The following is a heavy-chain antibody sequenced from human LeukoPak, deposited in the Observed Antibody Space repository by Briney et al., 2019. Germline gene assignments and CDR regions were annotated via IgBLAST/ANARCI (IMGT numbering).Heavy chain of an antibody. D-gene: IGHD6-19*01. Sequence: SETLSLTCTVSGGSISSSSYYWGWIRQAPGTGLEWIGSIYYSGSTYYNPSLKSRVTISVDTSKNQFSLKLSSVTAADTAVYYCARSVAGGTFDYWGQGTLVTVSS. J-gene: IGHJ4*02. CDR1: GGSISSSSYY. V-gene: IGHV4-39*01. CDR3: ARSVAGGTFDY. CDR2: IYYSGST.